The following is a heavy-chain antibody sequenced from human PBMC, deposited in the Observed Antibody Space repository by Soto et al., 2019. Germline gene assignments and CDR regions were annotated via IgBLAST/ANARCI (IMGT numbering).Heavy chain of an antibody. J-gene: IGHJ4*02. CDR3: ARRYGYSFDY. Sequence: SETLSLTCTVSGGSVSSGGYYWSWIRQHPGKGLEWIGYIYYSGSTYYNPSLKSRVTISVDTSKNQFSLKLSSVTAADTAVYYCARRYGYSFDYWGQGTLVTVSS. V-gene: IGHV4-31*03. D-gene: IGHD1-1*01. CDR1: GGSVSSGGYY. CDR2: IYYSGST.